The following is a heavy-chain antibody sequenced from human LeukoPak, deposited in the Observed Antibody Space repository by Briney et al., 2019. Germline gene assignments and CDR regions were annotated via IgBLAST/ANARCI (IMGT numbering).Heavy chain of an antibody. V-gene: IGHV3-21*01. CDR1: GFTFSSNS. J-gene: IGHJ4*02. CDR2: ISSSSSYI. D-gene: IGHD2-15*01. Sequence: GESLRLSCAASGFTFSSNSMNWGRQAPGKGLEWVSSISSSSSYIYSAVSVKGRFTISRDNAMSSLLLQMNSLRADATAEYYCARGRVVVVAAYFYYGGQGTLVTVSS. CDR3: ARGRVVVVAAYFYY.